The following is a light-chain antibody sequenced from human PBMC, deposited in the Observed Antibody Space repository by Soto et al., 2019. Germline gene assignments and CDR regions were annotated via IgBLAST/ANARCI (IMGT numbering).Light chain of an antibody. CDR3: QQYHSWPPLT. Sequence: EVLMTQSPATLSVSPGERVTLSCRASQSININLAWYQQKPGQAPRVLIYGASSGASGIPDRFSGSGSGTDFTLTISRLEHDDFAFYYCQQYHSWPPLTFGGGTRVEIK. CDR2: GAS. CDR1: QSININ. V-gene: IGKV3D-15*01. J-gene: IGKJ4*01.